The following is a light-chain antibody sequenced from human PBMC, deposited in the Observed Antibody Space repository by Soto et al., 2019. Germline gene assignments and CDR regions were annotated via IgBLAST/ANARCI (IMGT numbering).Light chain of an antibody. CDR2: EVN. V-gene: IGLV2-23*02. J-gene: IGLJ2*01. Sequence: QSALTQPASVSGSPGQSITISCTGTSSDVGSYDLVSWYQHHPGKAPKLIIYEVNRRPSGVSDRFSGSESGNTASLTISGLQAEDEGDYYCSKERFNTRVVFGGGTKVTVL. CDR1: SSDVGSYDL. CDR3: SKERFNTRVV.